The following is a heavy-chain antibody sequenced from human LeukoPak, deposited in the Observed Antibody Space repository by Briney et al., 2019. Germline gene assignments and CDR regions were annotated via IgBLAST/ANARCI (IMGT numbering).Heavy chain of an antibody. D-gene: IGHD3-3*01. CDR3: ARVGYDFWSGSKDYYYMDV. J-gene: IGHJ6*03. CDR2: ISSSSSTI. V-gene: IGHV3-48*01. CDR1: GFTFSSYS. Sequence: GGSLRLSCAASGFTFSSYSMNWVRQAPGKGLEWVSYISSSSSTIYYADSAKGRFTISRDNAKNSLYLQMNSLRAEDTAVYYCARVGYDFWSGSKDYYYMDVWGKGTTVTVSS.